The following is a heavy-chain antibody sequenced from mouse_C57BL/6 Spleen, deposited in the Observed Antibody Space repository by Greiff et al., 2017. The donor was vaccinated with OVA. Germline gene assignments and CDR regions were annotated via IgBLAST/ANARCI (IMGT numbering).Heavy chain of an antibody. V-gene: IGHV1-18*01. CDR3: ARFYDGYFLPWYFDV. J-gene: IGHJ1*03. CDR2: INPNNGGT. Sequence: EVQLQQSGPELVKPGASVKIPCKASGYTFTDYNMDWVKQSHGKSLEWIGDINPNNGGTIYNQKFKGKATLTVDKSSSTAYMELRSLTSEDTAVYYCARFYDGYFLPWYFDVWGTGTTVTVAS. CDR1: GYTFTDYN. D-gene: IGHD2-3*01.